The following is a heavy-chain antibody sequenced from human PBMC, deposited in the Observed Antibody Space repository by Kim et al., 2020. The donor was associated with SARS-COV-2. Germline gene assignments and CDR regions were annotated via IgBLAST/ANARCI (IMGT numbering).Heavy chain of an antibody. D-gene: IGHD3-10*01. Sequence: NEYAGSVKSRITIHPDTAKNQFSLQLNSWTPEDTAVYYCARLDRQIGFDYWGQGTLVTVSS. CDR3: ARLDRQIGFDY. V-gene: IGHV6-1*01. CDR2: N. J-gene: IGHJ4*02.